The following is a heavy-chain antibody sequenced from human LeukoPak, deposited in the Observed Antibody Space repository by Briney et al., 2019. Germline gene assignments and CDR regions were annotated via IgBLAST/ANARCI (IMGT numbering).Heavy chain of an antibody. J-gene: IGHJ4*02. V-gene: IGHV3-74*01. D-gene: IGHD4-17*01. CDR3: ARVPPPYGDYVQELGDY. Sequence: PGGSLRLSCAASGFTFSSYWMHWVRQAPGKGLVWVSRINSDGSSTSYADSVKGRFTISRDNAKNTLFLQMNSLRAEDTAVYYCARVPPPYGDYVQELGDYWGQGTPVTVSS. CDR2: INSDGSST. CDR1: GFTFSSYW.